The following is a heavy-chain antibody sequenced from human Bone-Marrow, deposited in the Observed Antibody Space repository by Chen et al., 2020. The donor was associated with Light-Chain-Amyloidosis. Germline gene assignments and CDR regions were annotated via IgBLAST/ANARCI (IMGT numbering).Heavy chain of an antibody. CDR2: ISETGANT. D-gene: IGHD6-13*01. CDR3: AKQYLVGG. J-gene: IGHJ4*02. CDR1: GFTFSHYA. Sequence: EVRLLESGGGLVQPGGSLRLSCAVSGFTFSHYAMNWVRQAPGKGLQWISSISETGANTDYEDSVKGRFTISRDNSNNMLYLQLTSLRAEDTAVYYCAKQYLVGGWGQATLVTVSS. V-gene: IGHV3-23*01.